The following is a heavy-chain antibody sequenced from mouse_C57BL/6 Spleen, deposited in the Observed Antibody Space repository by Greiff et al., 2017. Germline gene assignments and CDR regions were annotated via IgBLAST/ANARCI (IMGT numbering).Heavy chain of an antibody. D-gene: IGHD2-10*02. CDR2: IKPGSGGT. Sequence: QVQLKESGAELVRPGTSVKVSCKASGYAFTNYLIEWVKQRPGQGLEWIGVIKPGSGGTNYNEKFKGKAILAADTSSSTAYMPLSSLTSEDSAVYFCARGDSISYWYFDVWGTGTTVTVSS. V-gene: IGHV1-54*01. CDR1: GYAFTNYL. CDR3: ARGDSISYWYFDV. J-gene: IGHJ1*03.